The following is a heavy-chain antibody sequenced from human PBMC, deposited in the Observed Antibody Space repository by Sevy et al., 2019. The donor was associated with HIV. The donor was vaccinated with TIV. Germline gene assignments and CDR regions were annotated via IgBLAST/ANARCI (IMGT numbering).Heavy chain of an antibody. Sequence: GGSLRLSCVASGFIFNNAWMNWVRQAPGKGLEWVGRIKSNIDGGTTDYAAPVMGRFTILREDSKNTQYVQMNSLKTEDTAVYYCTTTSPFTAQGRAVLASRRYYFYGMDVWGQGTTVTVSS. CDR2: IKSNIDGGTT. V-gene: IGHV3-15*07. CDR3: TTTSPFTAQGRAVLASRRYYFYGMDV. CDR1: GFIFNNAW. D-gene: IGHD6-6*01. J-gene: IGHJ6*02.